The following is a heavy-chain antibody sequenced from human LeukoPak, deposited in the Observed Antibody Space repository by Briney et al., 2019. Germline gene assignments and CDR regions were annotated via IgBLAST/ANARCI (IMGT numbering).Heavy chain of an antibody. CDR2: ISSSGSTI. J-gene: IGHJ6*02. CDR3: ARDRSGGPGGYYYYGMDV. CDR1: GFTFSDYY. D-gene: IGHD4-23*01. V-gene: IGHV3-11*04. Sequence: PGGSLRLSCAASGFTFSDYYMSWIRQAPGEGLEWVSYISSSGSTIYYADSVKGRFTISRDNAKNSLYLQMNSLRAEDTAVYYCARDRSGGPGGYYYYGMDVWGQGTTVTVSS.